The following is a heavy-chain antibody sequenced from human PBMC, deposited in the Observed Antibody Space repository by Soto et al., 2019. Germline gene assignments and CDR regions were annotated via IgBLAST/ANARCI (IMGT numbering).Heavy chain of an antibody. CDR1: GGTFSSYA. Sequence: SSVKVSCKASGGTFSSYAISWVRQAPGQGLEWMGGIIPIFGTANYAQKFQGRVTITADESTSTAYMELSSLRSEDTAVYYCARLPIMVRGVLNYYYYGMDVWGQGTTVTVSS. J-gene: IGHJ6*02. V-gene: IGHV1-69*13. D-gene: IGHD3-10*01. CDR3: ARLPIMVRGVLNYYYYGMDV. CDR2: IIPIFGTA.